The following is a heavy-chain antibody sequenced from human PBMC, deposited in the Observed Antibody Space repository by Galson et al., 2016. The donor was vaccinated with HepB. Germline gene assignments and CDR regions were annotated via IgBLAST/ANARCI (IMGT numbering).Heavy chain of an antibody. CDR3: AKGSGRYAYYLDS. Sequence: SLRLSCAASGFTFSNYDMNWVRQAPGKGLEWVSGVSGSGGNTYYADSVKGRFTISRDNSKNTLYLQINSLRAEDTAVYYCAKGSGRYAYYLDSWGQGTLVTVSS. CDR2: VSGSGGNT. V-gene: IGHV3-23*01. J-gene: IGHJ4*02. D-gene: IGHD1-26*01. CDR1: GFTFSNYD.